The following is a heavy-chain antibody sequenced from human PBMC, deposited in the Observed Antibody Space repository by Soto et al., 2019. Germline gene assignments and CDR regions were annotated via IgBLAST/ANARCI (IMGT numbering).Heavy chain of an antibody. CDR3: ASDSGSYYGGHYFDY. J-gene: IGHJ4*02. Sequence: SETLSLTCAVYGGSFSGYYWSWIRQPPGKGLEWIGEINHSGSTNYNPSLKSRVTISVDTSKNQFSLKLSSVTAADTAVYYCASDSGSYYGGHYFDYWGQGTLVTVS. CDR2: INHSGST. D-gene: IGHD1-26*01. V-gene: IGHV4-34*01. CDR1: GGSFSGYY.